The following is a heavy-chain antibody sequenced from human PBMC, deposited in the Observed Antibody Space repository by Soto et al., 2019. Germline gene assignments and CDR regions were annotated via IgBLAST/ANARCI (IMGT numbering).Heavy chain of an antibody. CDR1: GFTFSNYV. CDR3: AKGPIGSVYDLDY. D-gene: IGHD5-12*01. J-gene: IGHJ4*02. CDR2: ISAIGGST. V-gene: IGHV3-23*01. Sequence: EVQLLDSGGGLVQPGGSLSLSCAASGFTFSNYVMNWVRQAPGKGLDWVSAISAIGGSTYYAASVKGRFTISRDNSKDTLYLQMSSLRAEDTAVNYWAKGPIGSVYDLDYWGQGTLVTVSS.